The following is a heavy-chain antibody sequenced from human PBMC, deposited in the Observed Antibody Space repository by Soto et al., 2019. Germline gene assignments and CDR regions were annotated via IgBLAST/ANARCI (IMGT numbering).Heavy chain of an antibody. J-gene: IGHJ5*02. CDR3: ARIYCTTTTCDSWFDP. CDR2: IDPGDTYA. Sequence: GASLKISCTGFGYTFTTFWISWVRQMPGKGLEWMGRIDPGDTYATYSPAFQGHVTISAGKATSTAYLQWSSLKASDTAMYFCARIYCTTTTCDSWFDPWGQGTLVTASS. CDR1: GYTFTTFW. V-gene: IGHV5-10-1*01. D-gene: IGHD2-2*01.